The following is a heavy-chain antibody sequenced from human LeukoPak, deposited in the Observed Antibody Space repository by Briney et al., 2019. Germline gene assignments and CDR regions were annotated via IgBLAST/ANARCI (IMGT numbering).Heavy chain of an antibody. V-gene: IGHV1-46*01. CDR2: INPSGGST. J-gene: IGHJ4*02. CDR3: ASTYGSGSYSIGY. Sequence: GASVKVSCKASGYTFTNYYMSWVRQAPGQGLEWMGIINPSGGSTSYAQKFQGRVTMTRDTSKNQFSLKLSSVTAADTAVYYCASTYGSGSYSIGYWGQGTLVTVSS. CDR1: GYTFTNYY. D-gene: IGHD3-10*01.